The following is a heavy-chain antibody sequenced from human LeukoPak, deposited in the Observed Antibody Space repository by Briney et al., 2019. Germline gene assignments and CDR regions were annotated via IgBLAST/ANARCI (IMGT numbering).Heavy chain of an antibody. V-gene: IGHV1-46*01. D-gene: IGHD4-23*01. CDR2: INPSGGST. CDR1: GYTFTIYY. CDR3: AREVLGKGSFDY. Sequence: ASVKVSCKASGYTFTIYYMHWVRQAPGQGLEWMGIINPSGGSTSYAQKFQGRVTMTRDTSTSTVYMELSSLRFEDTAVYYCAREVLGKGSFDYWGQGTLVTVSS. J-gene: IGHJ4*02.